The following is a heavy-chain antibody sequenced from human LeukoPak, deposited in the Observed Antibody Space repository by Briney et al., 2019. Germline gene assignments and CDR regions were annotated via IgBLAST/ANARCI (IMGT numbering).Heavy chain of an antibody. D-gene: IGHD6-13*01. CDR3: ATYPGIAAATKDY. J-gene: IGHJ4*02. CDR1: GSTFSTYS. V-gene: IGHV3-21*01. Sequence: GGSLRLSCAASGSTFSTYSINWVRQAPGRGLEWVSSISSSSSYIYYADSVKGRFTISRDNAKNSLYLQMNSLRAEDTAVYYCATYPGIAAATKDYWGQGTLVTVSS. CDR2: ISSSSSYI.